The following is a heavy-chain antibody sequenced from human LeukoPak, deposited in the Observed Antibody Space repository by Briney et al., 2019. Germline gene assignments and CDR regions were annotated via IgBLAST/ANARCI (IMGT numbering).Heavy chain of an antibody. V-gene: IGHV4-59*01. D-gene: IGHD3-10*01. J-gene: IGHJ4*02. CDR3: ATHAYGSGSILFDY. Sequence: PSETLSLTCAVYGGSFSGYYWSWIRQPPGKGLEWIGYIYYGGSTNYNPSLKSRVTISVDTSKNQFSLKLSSVTAADTAVYYCATHAYGSGSILFDYWGQGTLVTVSS. CDR2: IYYGGST. CDR1: GGSFSGYY.